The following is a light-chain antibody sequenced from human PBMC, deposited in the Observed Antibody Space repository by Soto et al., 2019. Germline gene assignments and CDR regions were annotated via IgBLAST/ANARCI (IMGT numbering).Light chain of an antibody. V-gene: IGKV3-20*01. CDR3: QQYGTSPRT. J-gene: IGKJ3*01. Sequence: EIVLTQSPGTLSLSPGERATLSCRASQSVSSSYLAWYQQRPGQAPRLLIYGATTRATGIPDRFSGSGSGTDFTLTISRLEPEGFAVYYCQQYGTSPRTFGPGTKVDIK. CDR2: GAT. CDR1: QSVSSSY.